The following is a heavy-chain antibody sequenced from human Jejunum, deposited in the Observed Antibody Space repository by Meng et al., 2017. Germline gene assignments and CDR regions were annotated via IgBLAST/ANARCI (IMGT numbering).Heavy chain of an antibody. D-gene: IGHD4-23*01. CDR3: ARLVKS. J-gene: IGHJ4*02. V-gene: IGHV3-23*01. Sequence: ELQLLGAGGGLVKPGGSLRLSCAASGFTFSGVSMSWVRQAPGKGLEWISVFTGSNNTYYADSVKGRFTVSRDDSKNTLFLQMNSLRGEDTAVYYCARLVKSWGQGTLVTVSS. CDR2: FTGSNNT. CDR1: GFTFSGVS.